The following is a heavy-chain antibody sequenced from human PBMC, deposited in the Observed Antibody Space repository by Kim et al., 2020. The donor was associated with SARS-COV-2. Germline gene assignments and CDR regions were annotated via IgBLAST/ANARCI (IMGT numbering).Heavy chain of an antibody. J-gene: IGHJ3*02. D-gene: IGHD3-9*01. CDR1: GGTFSSYA. V-gene: IGHV1-69*13. CDR3: ARSTPDDYPPYYDILVGAFDI. Sequence: SVKVSCKASGGTFSSYAISWVRQAPGQGLEWMGGIIPIFGTANYAQKFQGRVTITADESTSTAYMELSSLRSEDTTVYYCARSTPDDYPPYYDILVGAFDIWGEGTMVTVSS. CDR2: IIPIFGTA.